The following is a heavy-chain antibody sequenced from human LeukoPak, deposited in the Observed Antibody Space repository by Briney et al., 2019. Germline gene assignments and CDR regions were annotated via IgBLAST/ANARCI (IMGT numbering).Heavy chain of an antibody. D-gene: IGHD3-16*01. CDR3: ARTGFGSDDAFDI. Sequence: SETLSLTCTVSGGSISSYYWSWIRQPPGKGLEWIGYIYYSGSNKYNPSLKSRVTISVDTSKNQFSLKLNSVIAADTAVYYCARTGFGSDDAFDIWGQGTMVTVSS. CDR1: GGSISSYY. J-gene: IGHJ3*02. CDR2: IYYSGSN. V-gene: IGHV4-59*01.